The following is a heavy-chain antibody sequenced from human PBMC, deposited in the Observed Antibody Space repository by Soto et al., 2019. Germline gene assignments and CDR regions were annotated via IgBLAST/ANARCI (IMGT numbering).Heavy chain of an antibody. Sequence: QVQLVQSGAEVKKPGSSVKVSCKASGGTFSNYAISWVRQAPGQGLEWIGGIIPIFGTANYAQKFQGRVTITADESTSTGYMELSSLRSEDTAVYYCARGDCSGGSCYSYYYYGMDVWGQGTTVTVSS. CDR2: IIPIFGTA. CDR3: ARGDCSGGSCYSYYYYGMDV. D-gene: IGHD2-15*01. CDR1: GGTFSNYA. V-gene: IGHV1-69*01. J-gene: IGHJ6*02.